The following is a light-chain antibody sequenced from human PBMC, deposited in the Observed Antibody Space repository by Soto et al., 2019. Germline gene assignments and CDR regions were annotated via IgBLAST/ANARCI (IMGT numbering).Light chain of an antibody. J-gene: IGKJ5*01. V-gene: IGKV1-39*01. CDR1: QSISRY. CDR2: AAC. Sequence: NMTPSLSSLSASAGGRVTITFRGSQSISRYLKCYQQKPRNATKLLIYAACMLRGGVPSRCSGGGSGTDFTLTISRLQPDFFATYCCQRYCTPLTFGQGTRLEIK. CDR3: QRYCTPLT.